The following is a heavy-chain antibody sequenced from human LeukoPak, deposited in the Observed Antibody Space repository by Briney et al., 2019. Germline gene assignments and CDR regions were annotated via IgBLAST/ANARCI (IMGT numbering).Heavy chain of an antibody. V-gene: IGHV4-39*07. J-gene: IGHJ4*02. D-gene: IGHD2-15*01. CDR3: ASFCGGSCRNDY. CDR1: GGSISSSSYY. CDR2: IYYSGST. Sequence: SETLSLTCTVSGGSISSSSYYWGWIRQPPGKGLEWIGSIYYSGSTYYNPSLKSRVTISVDTSKNQFSLKLSSVTAADTAVYYCASFCGGSCRNDYWGQGTLVTVSS.